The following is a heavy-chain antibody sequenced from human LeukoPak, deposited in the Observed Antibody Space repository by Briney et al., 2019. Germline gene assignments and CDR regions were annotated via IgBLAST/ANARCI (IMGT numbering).Heavy chain of an antibody. CDR1: GGSISSGGYY. V-gene: IGHV4-31*03. Sequence: SETLSLTCTVSGGSISSGGYYWSWIRQHPGKGLEWIGYIYYSGSTYYNPSLKSRVTISVDTSKNQFSLKLSSVTAADTAVYYCARDHAYYYGMDVRGQGTTVTVSS. CDR2: IYYSGST. CDR3: ARDHAYYYGMDV. J-gene: IGHJ6*02.